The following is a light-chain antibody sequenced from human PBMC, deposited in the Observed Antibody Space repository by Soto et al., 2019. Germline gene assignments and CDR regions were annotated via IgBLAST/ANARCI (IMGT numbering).Light chain of an antibody. CDR2: EVD. V-gene: IGLV2-8*01. J-gene: IGLJ1*01. CDR3: SSYTGDDFTFV. CDR1: TNDIGTYNY. Sequence: QSALAQPPSASGSLGHSVTISCAGTTNDIGTYNYVSWYQQHPGRAPKLIIFEVDKRPSGVPDRFSGSKSGNTASLIVSGLQPDDEAEYHCSSYTGDDFTFVFGTGTKVTVL.